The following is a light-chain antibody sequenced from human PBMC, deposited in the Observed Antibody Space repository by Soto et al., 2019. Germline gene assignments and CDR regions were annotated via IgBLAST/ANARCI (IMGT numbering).Light chain of an antibody. Sequence: EMVLTQSPCTLSLSPGDRATLSCRASQSVSSNLAWYQQKPGQAPRLLIYGASTRATGIPARFSGSGSGTEFTLTISSLQSEDFAVYYCQQYNNWPRLTFGGGTKVDI. V-gene: IGKV3-15*01. CDR3: QQYNNWPRLT. CDR1: QSVSSN. CDR2: GAS. J-gene: IGKJ4*01.